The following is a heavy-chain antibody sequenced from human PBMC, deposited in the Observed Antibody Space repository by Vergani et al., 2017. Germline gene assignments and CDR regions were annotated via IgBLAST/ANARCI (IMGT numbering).Heavy chain of an antibody. CDR3: ARAGGSIAARVFDY. CDR2: IYYSGST. J-gene: IGHJ4*02. CDR1: GGSISSYY. V-gene: IGHV4-59*01. D-gene: IGHD6-6*01. Sequence: QVQLQESGPGLVKPSETLSITCTVSGGSISSYYWSWIRQPPGKGLEWIGYIYYSGSTNYNPSLKSRVTISVDTSKNQFSLKLSSVTAADTAVYYCARAGGSIAARVFDYWGQGTLVTVSS.